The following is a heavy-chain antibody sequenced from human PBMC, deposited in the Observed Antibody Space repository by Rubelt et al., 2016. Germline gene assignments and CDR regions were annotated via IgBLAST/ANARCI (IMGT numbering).Heavy chain of an antibody. J-gene: IGHJ2*01. V-gene: IGHV4-34*12. CDR2: IIHSGST. CDR3: ARRGYFDL. Sequence: QVHLQQWGAGLLKTSETLSLMCAVYGESFSDYYWTWIRQPPGKGLEWIGEIIHSGSTKYNPSLKSRVTISIDTSKNQFSLKLSSVTAADTAVYYCARRGYFDLWGRGTLVTVSS. CDR1: GESFSDYY.